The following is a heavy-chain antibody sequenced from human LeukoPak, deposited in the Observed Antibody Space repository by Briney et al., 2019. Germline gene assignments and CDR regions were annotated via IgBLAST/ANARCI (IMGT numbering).Heavy chain of an antibody. J-gene: IGHJ5*02. Sequence: PGGSLRLSCAASGFTFSSYEMNWVRQAPGKGLEWVSYISSSGSTIYYADSVKGRFTISRDNAKNSLYLQMNSLRAEDTAVYYCARDPPYYDILTGYQSWFDPWGQGTLVTVSS. D-gene: IGHD3-9*01. CDR1: GFTFSSYE. CDR3: ARDPPYYDILTGYQSWFDP. CDR2: ISSSGSTI. V-gene: IGHV3-48*03.